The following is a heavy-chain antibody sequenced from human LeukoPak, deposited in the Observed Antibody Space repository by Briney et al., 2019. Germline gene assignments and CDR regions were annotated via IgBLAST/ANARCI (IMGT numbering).Heavy chain of an antibody. V-gene: IGHV3-23*01. Sequence: PGGSLRLSCAASGFTFSSYAMSWVRQAPGKGLEWVSAISGSGGSTYYADSVKGRFTISRDNSKNTLYLQMNSLRAEDTAVYYCAKPPYYDILTGYQGFDYWGQGTLVTVSS. J-gene: IGHJ4*02. CDR1: GFTFSSYA. CDR3: AKPPYYDILTGYQGFDY. CDR2: ISGSGGST. D-gene: IGHD3-9*01.